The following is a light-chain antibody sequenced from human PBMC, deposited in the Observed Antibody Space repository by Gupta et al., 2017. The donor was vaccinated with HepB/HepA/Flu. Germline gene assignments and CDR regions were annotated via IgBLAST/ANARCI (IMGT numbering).Light chain of an antibody. V-gene: IGLV2-23*02. CDR2: EVS. CDR1: SSDVGSYNL. Sequence: QSALTQPASVSGSPGQSITISCTGTSSDVGSYNLVSWYQQHPGKAPKLMIYEVSKRPSGVSNRFSGSKSGNTASLTISGLQAEDEADYYCCSYAGSSVFGRGTKLTVL. CDR3: CSYAGSSV. J-gene: IGLJ2*01.